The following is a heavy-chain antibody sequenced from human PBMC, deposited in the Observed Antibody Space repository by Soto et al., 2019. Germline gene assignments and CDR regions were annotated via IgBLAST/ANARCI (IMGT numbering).Heavy chain of an antibody. Sequence: QVQLQESGPGLVKPSETLSLTCTVSGGSISSYYWSWIRQPPGKGLEWIGYIYYSGSTNSNPSLKSRVTISVDTSKNQVSLKLSSLSAADTAVYCGARHSVGAYGSGSYFALCVQGTLVTVSS. CDR3: ARHSVGAYGSGSYFAL. CDR2: IYYSGST. CDR1: GGSISSYY. J-gene: IGHJ4*02. V-gene: IGHV4-59*08. D-gene: IGHD3-10*01.